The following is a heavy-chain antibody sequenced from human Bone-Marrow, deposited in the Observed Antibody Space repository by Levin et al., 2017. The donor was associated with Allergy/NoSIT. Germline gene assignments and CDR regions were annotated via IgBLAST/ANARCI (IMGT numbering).Heavy chain of an antibody. D-gene: IGHD6-13*01. CDR3: AKDMGRAAAGPYYYYGMDV. J-gene: IGHJ6*02. CDR1: GFTFDDYA. CDR2: ISWNSGSI. Sequence: PGGSLRLSCAASGFTFDDYAMHWVRQAPGKGLEWVSGISWNSGSIGYADSVKGRFTISRDNAKNSLYLQMNSLRAEDTALYYCAKDMGRAAAGPYYYYGMDVWGQGTTVTVSS. V-gene: IGHV3-9*01.